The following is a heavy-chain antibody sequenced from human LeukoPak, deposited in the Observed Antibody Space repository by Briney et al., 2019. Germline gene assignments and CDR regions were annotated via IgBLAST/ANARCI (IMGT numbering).Heavy chain of an antibody. CDR1: GFTFNTYT. CDR2: INSYMSSI. CDR3: AKESGDCGADCLALNDY. J-gene: IGHJ4*02. V-gene: IGHV3-21*01. Sequence: PGRSLTPSRAPSGFTFNTYTMSWVSQAPGKGMEWVSSINSYMSSIYNAHSVKGRFTVSRDNTKNSLYLQMNSLRGEDTAVYFCAKESGDCGADCLALNDYWGQGTLVTVSS. D-gene: IGHD2-21*02.